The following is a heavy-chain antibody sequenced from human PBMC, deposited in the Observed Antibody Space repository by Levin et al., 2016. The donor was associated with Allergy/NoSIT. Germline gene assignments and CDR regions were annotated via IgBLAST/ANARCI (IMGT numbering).Heavy chain of an antibody. J-gene: IGHJ6*02. CDR3: ARSGIVGSTYFYNGMDV. D-gene: IGHD1-26*01. CDR2: IGSSSYR. V-gene: IGHV3-11*03. Sequence: VRQMPGKGLEWVSYIGSSSYRNYANSVKGRFTISRDDAKMSVYLQMNSLRPEDTAVYYCARSGIVGSTYFYNGMDVWGQGTTVTVSS.